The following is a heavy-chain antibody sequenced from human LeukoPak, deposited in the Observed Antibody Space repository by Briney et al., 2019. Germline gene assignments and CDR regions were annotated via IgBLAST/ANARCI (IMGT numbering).Heavy chain of an antibody. CDR1: GGSISGYY. CDR3: ARGRDSSGYSYSFNFDY. CDR2: FYPRGST. J-gene: IGHJ4*02. V-gene: IGHV4-4*07. Sequence: SETLSLTCTVSGGSISGYYWSWIRQPAGKGLEWIGRFYPRGSTTYNPSLKSRVTMSVDTSKNPFSLKLISVTAADTAVYYCARGRDSSGYSYSFNFDYWGQGTPVTVSS. D-gene: IGHD3-22*01.